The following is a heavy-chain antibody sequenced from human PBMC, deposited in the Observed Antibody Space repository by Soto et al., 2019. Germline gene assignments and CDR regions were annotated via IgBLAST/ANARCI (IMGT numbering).Heavy chain of an antibody. CDR3: ASAREAVNQENWFDP. CDR1: GGTFSSYA. Sequence: SVKVSCKASGGTFSSYAIRWVRQAPGQGLEWMGGIIPIFGTANYAQKFQGRVTITADESTSTAYMELSSLRSEDTAVYYCASAREAVNQENWFDPWGQGTLVTVSS. CDR2: IIPIFGTA. J-gene: IGHJ5*02. D-gene: IGHD6-19*01. V-gene: IGHV1-69*13.